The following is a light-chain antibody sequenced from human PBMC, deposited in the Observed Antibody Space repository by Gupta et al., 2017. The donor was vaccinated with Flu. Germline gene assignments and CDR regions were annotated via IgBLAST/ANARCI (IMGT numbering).Light chain of an antibody. CDR1: QDIDKN. CDR2: DAS. CDR3: QQYDNLPQVT. J-gene: IGKJ4*01. Sequence: DIQMTQSPPFVSASVGDRVTITCRASQDIDKNLNWYQQKAGKAPNLLIYDASNLEAGVPSRFSGGGYGTEFTLTISSRQPEDVATYYCQQYDNLPQVTFGEGTRVEMK. V-gene: IGKV1-33*01.